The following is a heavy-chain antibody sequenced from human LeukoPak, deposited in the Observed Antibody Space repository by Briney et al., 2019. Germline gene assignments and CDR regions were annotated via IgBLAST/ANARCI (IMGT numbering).Heavy chain of an antibody. V-gene: IGHV1-2*06. J-gene: IGHJ4*02. Sequence: ASVKVSCKASGYTFTGYYMHWVRQAPGQGLEWMGRINPNSGGTNSAQKFQSRVTMTRDTSINTAYMELNRLRSDDTAVYYCARAKAAAGDFWGQGTLVTVSS. CDR2: INPNSGGT. CDR1: GYTFTGYY. D-gene: IGHD6-13*01. CDR3: ARAKAAAGDF.